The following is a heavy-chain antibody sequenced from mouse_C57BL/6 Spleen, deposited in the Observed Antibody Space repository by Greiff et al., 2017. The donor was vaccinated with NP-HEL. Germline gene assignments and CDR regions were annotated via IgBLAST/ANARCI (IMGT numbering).Heavy chain of an antibody. Sequence: VQLQQSGAELVKPGASVTISCKASGYAFSSYWMNWVKQRPGKGLAWLGQIYPGDGDTNYNGNFKGKDTLTADKSSSTAYMQLSSLTSEDSAVYFCARRAAQATWGFAYWGQGTLVTVSA. V-gene: IGHV1-80*01. CDR2: IYPGDGDT. CDR3: ARRAAQATWGFAY. CDR1: GYAFSSYW. J-gene: IGHJ3*01. D-gene: IGHD3-2*02.